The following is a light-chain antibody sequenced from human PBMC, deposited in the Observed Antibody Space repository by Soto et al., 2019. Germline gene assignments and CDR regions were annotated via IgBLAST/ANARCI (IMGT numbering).Light chain of an antibody. CDR3: AAWDDSLHGYV. V-gene: IGLV1-36*01. Sequence: QSVLTQPPSVSEAPRQRVTISCSGSSSNIGNNAVNWYQQLQGKAPTLLIYSDDMLPSGISARFSCSKSVTSASLAISGLQAEDEADDYCAAWDDSLHGYVFGTGTKLTVL. CDR1: SSNIGNNA. J-gene: IGLJ1*01. CDR2: SDD.